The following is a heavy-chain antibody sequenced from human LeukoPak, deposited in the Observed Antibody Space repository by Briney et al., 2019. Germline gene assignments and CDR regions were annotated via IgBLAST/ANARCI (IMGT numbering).Heavy chain of an antibody. Sequence: GWSVTLSCAASEFSVRSNYMTWLRQAPGNGLEGASLVYSGGSTYYADSVKGRFTISRDNSKHALYLQMNSLRAVDTAVYYCARGPSGYHNPGGQGTLVTVSS. CDR3: ARGPSGYHNP. CDR1: EFSVRSNY. D-gene: IGHD5-12*01. J-gene: IGHJ4*02. CDR2: VYSGGST. V-gene: IGHV3-66*01.